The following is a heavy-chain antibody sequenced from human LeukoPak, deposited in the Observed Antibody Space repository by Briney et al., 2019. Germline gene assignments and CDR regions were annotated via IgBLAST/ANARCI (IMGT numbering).Heavy chain of an antibody. CDR2: ISSSSSYI. CDR3: ARSGSSLYYYTLDV. D-gene: IGHD1-26*01. Sequence: GGSLRLSCAASGFAFSTYGMNWVRQAPGKGLEWVSSISSSSSYIYYADSMRGRFIISRDNAKNSLYLEMNGLRADDTAVYYCARSGSSLYYYTLDVWGLGTTVTVSS. V-gene: IGHV3-21*01. CDR1: GFAFSTYG. J-gene: IGHJ6*02.